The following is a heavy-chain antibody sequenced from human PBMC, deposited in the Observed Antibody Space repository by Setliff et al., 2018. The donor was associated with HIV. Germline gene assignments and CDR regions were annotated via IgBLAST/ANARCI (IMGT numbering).Heavy chain of an antibody. Sequence: ETLSLTCNVSGGSISTSSYYWGWIRQPPGKGLEWIGSIYYSGSTYYNPSLKSRVTISVDTSKNRFSLKLSSVTSADTAMYYCAKEDPYYYETPEGFDPWGQGTPVTVSS. CDR2: IYYSGST. J-gene: IGHJ5*02. CDR1: GGSISTSSYY. D-gene: IGHD3-22*01. V-gene: IGHV4-39*07. CDR3: AKEDPYYYETPEGFDP.